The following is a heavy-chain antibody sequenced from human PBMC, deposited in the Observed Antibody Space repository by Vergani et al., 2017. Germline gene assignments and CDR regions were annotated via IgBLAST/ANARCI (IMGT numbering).Heavy chain of an antibody. J-gene: IGHJ4*02. V-gene: IGHV3-9*01. Sequence: EVQLVESGGGLVQPGRSLRLSCAASGFTFDDYAMHWVRQAPGKGLEWVSGISWNSGSIGYADSVKGRFTISRDNAKNSLYLQMNSLRAEDTALYYCAKEQYSSSWKQSLFDYWGQGTLVTVSS. CDR3: AKEQYSSSWKQSLFDY. CDR2: ISWNSGSI. CDR1: GFTFDDYA. D-gene: IGHD6-13*01.